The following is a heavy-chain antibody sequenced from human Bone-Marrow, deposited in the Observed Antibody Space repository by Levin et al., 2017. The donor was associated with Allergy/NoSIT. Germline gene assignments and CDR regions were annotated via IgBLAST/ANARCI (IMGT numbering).Heavy chain of an antibody. CDR1: GFTFSNHW. J-gene: IGHJ6*02. D-gene: IGHD2-2*01. V-gene: IGHV3-7*01. CDR2: IKQDATEK. Sequence: GESLKISCAASGFTFSNHWMTWVRQAPGKGLEWVANIKQDATEKYYVDSVKGRFTIARDNAKNSLYLQMNSLRAEDTAVYYCARDQGDFLHCTSTTCYHNYNYGMGVWGQGTTVSVSS. CDR3: ARDQGDFLHCTSTTCYHNYNYGMGV.